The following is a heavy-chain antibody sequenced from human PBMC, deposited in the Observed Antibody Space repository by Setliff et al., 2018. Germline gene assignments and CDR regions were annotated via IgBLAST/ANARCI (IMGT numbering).Heavy chain of an antibody. J-gene: IGHJ6*03. CDR3: ARRNFYYDSSGFALYYYYMDV. CDR2: ISTYNINT. Sequence: ASVKVSCKASGATFSSYGITWVRQAPGQGLEWLGWISTYNINTNYAQKLQDRVTMTTDTSTSTAYMELRSLRSDDTAVYYCARRNFYYDSSGFALYYYYMDVWGKGTTVTVSS. CDR1: GATFSSYG. D-gene: IGHD3-22*01. V-gene: IGHV1-18*01.